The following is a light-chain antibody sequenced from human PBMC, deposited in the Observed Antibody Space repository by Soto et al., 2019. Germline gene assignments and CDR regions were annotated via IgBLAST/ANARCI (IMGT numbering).Light chain of an antibody. CDR3: QQYNYSLLT. J-gene: IGKJ4*01. Sequence: EIVMTQSPATLSVSPGDGATLSCRASQSVDSNLAWYQQKPGQTPRLLIYGASTRPTVIPARFSGSGSGTKFTLTIISLQSEDSAVYYCQQYNYSLLTFCGATTVESK. CDR2: GAS. CDR1: QSVDSN. V-gene: IGKV3D-15*01.